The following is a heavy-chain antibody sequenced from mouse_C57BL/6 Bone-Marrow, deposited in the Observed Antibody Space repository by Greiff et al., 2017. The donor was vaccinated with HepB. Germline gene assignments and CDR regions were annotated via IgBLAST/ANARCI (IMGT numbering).Heavy chain of an antibody. D-gene: IGHD1-1*01. Sequence: VMLVESGGGLVQPGGSLKLSCAASGFTFSDYYMYWVRQTPEKRLEWVAYISNGGGSTYYPDTVKGRFTISRDNAKNTLYLQMSRLKSEDTAMYYCARQKDYGSSYAMDYWGQGTSVTVSS. J-gene: IGHJ4*01. V-gene: IGHV5-12*01. CDR3: ARQKDYGSSYAMDY. CDR2: ISNGGGST. CDR1: GFTFSDYY.